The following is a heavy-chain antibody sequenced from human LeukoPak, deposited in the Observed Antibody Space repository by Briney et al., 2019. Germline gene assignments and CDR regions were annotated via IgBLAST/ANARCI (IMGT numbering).Heavy chain of an antibody. CDR1: GGSFSGYY. V-gene: IGHV4-34*01. CDR2: INHSGST. CDR3: ARLVGSSWYREVLRGRDY. J-gene: IGHJ4*02. Sequence: SETLSLTCAVYGGSFSGYYWSWIRQPPGKGLEWIGEINHSGSTNYNPSLKSRVTISVDTSKNQFSLKLTSVTAADTAVYYCARLVGSSWYREVLRGRDYWGQGTLVTVSS. D-gene: IGHD6-13*01.